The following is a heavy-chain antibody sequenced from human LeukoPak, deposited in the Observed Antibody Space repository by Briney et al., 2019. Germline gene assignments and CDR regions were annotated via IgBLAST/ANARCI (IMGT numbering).Heavy chain of an antibody. CDR2: IYSGGST. V-gene: IGHV3-53*01. J-gene: IGHJ4*02. CDR1: GFTVSSNY. Sequence: PGGSLRLSCAASGFTVSSNYMSWVRQAPGKGLEWVSIIYSGGSTYYADSVKGRFTISRDNSKNTVYLQMNSLRAEDTAVYYCARPLISDLWSGFYAYWGQGTLVTVSS. CDR3: ARPLISDLWSGFYAY. D-gene: IGHD3-3*01.